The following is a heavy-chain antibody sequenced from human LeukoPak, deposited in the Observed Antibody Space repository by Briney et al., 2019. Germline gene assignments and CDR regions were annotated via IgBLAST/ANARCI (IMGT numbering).Heavy chain of an antibody. V-gene: IGHV1-2*02. Sequence: ASVKVSCKASGYTFIDYSLHWVRQAPGQGLQWMGWISPNGGGTNYAQEFQGRVTMTRDTSTNTAYMELSGLRSDNTAVYYCARKINYRGYLYWGQGTLVIVSS. CDR3: ARKINYRGYLY. J-gene: IGHJ4*02. CDR1: GYTFIDYS. D-gene: IGHD2-2*03. CDR2: ISPNGGGT.